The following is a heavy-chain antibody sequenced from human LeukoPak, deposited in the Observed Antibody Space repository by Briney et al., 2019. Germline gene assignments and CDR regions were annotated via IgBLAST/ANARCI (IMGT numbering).Heavy chain of an antibody. D-gene: IGHD3-3*01. Sequence: GGSLRLSCAASGFTFSSYWMHWVRQAPGKGLVWVSRINSDGSSTSYADSVKGRFTISRDNAKNTLYLQMNSLRAEDTAVYYCATLGSGSITNWFDPWGQGTLVTVSS. CDR3: ATLGSGSITNWFDP. V-gene: IGHV3-74*01. J-gene: IGHJ5*02. CDR1: GFTFSSYW. CDR2: INSDGSST.